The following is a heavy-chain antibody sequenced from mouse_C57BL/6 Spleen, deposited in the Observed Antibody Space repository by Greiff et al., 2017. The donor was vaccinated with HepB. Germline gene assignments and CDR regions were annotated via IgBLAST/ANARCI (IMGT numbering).Heavy chain of an antibody. D-gene: IGHD2-4*01. Sequence: VQLQESGAELVRPGTSVKMSCKASGYTFTNYWIGWAKQRPGHGLEWIGDIYPGGGYTNYNEKFKGKATLTADKSSSTAYMQFSSLTSEDSAIYYCARGYDYDGYYFDYWGQGTTLTVSS. CDR3: ARGYDYDGYYFDY. CDR2: IYPGGGYT. CDR1: GYTFTNYW. V-gene: IGHV1-63*01. J-gene: IGHJ2*01.